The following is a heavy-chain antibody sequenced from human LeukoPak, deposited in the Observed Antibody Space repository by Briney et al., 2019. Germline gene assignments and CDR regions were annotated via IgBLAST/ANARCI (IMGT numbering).Heavy chain of an antibody. D-gene: IGHD3-10*01. CDR2: MNPNSGNT. CDR3: TTGGHYFNSGTSDY. J-gene: IGHJ4*02. Sequence: ASVKVSCKASGYTFTSHDINWVRQATGQGLEWMGWMNPNSGNTGYAQKFQGRVTITRNNSISTVYMELSSLTSDDTAIYYCTTGGHYFNSGTSDYWGQGTLIIVSS. V-gene: IGHV1-8*03. CDR1: GYTFTSHD.